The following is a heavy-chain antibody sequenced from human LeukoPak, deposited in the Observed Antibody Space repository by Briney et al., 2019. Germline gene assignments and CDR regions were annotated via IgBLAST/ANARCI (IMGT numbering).Heavy chain of an antibody. CDR1: GFTFSTYT. CDR2: ITTSSSYI. D-gene: IGHD3-22*01. CDR3: ARHVVALGFDY. V-gene: IGHV3-21*01. Sequence: GGSLRLSCAASGFTFSTYTMNWVRQAPGKGLEWVSSITTSSSYIYYADSVKGRFTISRNNANNSLYLEMNGLSAEDTAVYYCARHVVALGFDYWGQGTLVTVSS. J-gene: IGHJ4*02.